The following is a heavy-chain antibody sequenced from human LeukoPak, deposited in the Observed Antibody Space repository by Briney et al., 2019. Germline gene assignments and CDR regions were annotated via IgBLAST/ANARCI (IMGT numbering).Heavy chain of an antibody. V-gene: IGHV3-21*01. CDR1: GFTFSSYA. D-gene: IGHD6-19*01. CDR3: ASSGWFDAFDI. J-gene: IGHJ3*02. CDR2: ISSSSSYI. Sequence: GGSLRLSCAASGFTFSSYAMSWVRQAPGKGLEWVSSISSSSSYIYYADSVKGRFTISRDNAKNSLYLQMNSLRAEDTAVYYCASSGWFDAFDIWGQGTMVTVSS.